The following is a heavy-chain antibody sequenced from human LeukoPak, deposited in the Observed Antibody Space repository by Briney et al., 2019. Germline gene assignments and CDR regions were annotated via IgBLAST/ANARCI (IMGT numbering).Heavy chain of an antibody. V-gene: IGHV3-9*01. Sequence: GRSLRLSCAASGVTFEDYAMHWVRQAPGKGLEWVSGISWNSGSIGYADSVKGRFTISRDNAKNSLYLQMNSLRAEDTAVYYCASGKGPNWFDPWGQGTLVTVSS. D-gene: IGHD3-3*01. CDR2: ISWNSGSI. CDR3: ASGKGPNWFDP. CDR1: GVTFEDYA. J-gene: IGHJ5*02.